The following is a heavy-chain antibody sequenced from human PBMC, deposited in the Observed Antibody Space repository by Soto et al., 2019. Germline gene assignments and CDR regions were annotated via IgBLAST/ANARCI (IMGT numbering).Heavy chain of an antibody. CDR3: AKKYYFGSGSYVFYFDY. CDR1: GFTFSNYA. Sequence: EVPLLESGGGSVQPGGSLRLSFAASGFTFSNYAMTWVRQAPGKGLEWVSTMSGTAGNTYYADSVKGRFTISRDNSKNTLYLQMNSLRAEDTAVYYCAKKYYFGSGSYVFYFDYWGQGTLVTVSS. V-gene: IGHV3-23*01. CDR2: MSGTAGNT. D-gene: IGHD3-10*01. J-gene: IGHJ4*02.